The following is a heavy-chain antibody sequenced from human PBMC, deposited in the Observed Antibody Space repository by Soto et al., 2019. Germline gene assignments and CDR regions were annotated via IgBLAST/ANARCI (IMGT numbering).Heavy chain of an antibody. Sequence: PSETLSLTCTVSGGSISSSSYYWGWIRQPPGKGLEWIGSTYYSGSTYYNPSLKSRVTISVDTSKNQFSLKLSSVTAADTAVYYCARYIYDLGTYYYGMDVWGQGTTVTVSS. V-gene: IGHV4-39*01. CDR2: TYYSGST. CDR1: GGSISSSSYY. D-gene: IGHD3-3*01. CDR3: ARYIYDLGTYYYGMDV. J-gene: IGHJ6*02.